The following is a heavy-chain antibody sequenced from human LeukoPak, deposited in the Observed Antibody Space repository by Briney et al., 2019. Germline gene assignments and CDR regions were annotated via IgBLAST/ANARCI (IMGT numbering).Heavy chain of an antibody. CDR1: GFTVSSNY. D-gene: IGHD3-3*01. CDR2: IYSGGST. J-gene: IGHJ4*02. Sequence: GGSLRLSCAASGFTVSSNYMSWVRQAPGKGLEWVSVIYSGGSTYYADSVKGRFTISSDNSKNTLYLQMNSLRAEDTAVYYCARSANYDFWSGYLGAFDYWGQGTLVTVSS. V-gene: IGHV3-53*01. CDR3: ARSANYDFWSGYLGAFDY.